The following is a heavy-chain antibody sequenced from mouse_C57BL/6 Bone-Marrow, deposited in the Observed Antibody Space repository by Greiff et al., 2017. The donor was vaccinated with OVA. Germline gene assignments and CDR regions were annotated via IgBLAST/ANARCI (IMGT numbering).Heavy chain of an antibody. Sequence: EVQLVESGGGLVKPGGSLKLSCAASGFTFSSYAMSWVRQTPEKRLEWVATISDGGSYTYYPDNVKGRFTISRDNAKNNLYLQMSHLKSEDTAMYYCARDGLGRRDWFAYWGQGTLVTVSA. V-gene: IGHV5-4*01. CDR3: ARDGLGRRDWFAY. J-gene: IGHJ3*01. D-gene: IGHD4-1*01. CDR2: ISDGGSYT. CDR1: GFTFSSYA.